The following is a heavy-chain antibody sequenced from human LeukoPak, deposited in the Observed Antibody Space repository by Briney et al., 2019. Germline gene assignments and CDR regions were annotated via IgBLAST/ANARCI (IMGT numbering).Heavy chain of an antibody. CDR3: ARDYGSGIFDY. CDR2: IYTSGST. V-gene: IGHV4-61*02. J-gene: IGHJ4*02. Sequence: PSQTLSLTCTVSGGSISSGSYYWSWIRQPAGKGLEWIGRIYTSGSTNYNPSLKSRVTISVDTSKNQFSLKLSSVTAADTAAYYCARDYGSGIFDYWGQGTLVTVSS. D-gene: IGHD1-26*01. CDR1: GGSISSGSYY.